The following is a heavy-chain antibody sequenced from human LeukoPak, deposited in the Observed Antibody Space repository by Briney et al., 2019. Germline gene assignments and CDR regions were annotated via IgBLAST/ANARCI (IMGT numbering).Heavy chain of an antibody. CDR3: ARVMGATRGMDV. Sequence: SETLSLTCTVSGASISSGGYYWGWIRQHPGKGLEWIGYIYYSASPYYSGSANYNPSLKSRLTISVDTSKNQFSLKVRSVAAAGTAVYYCARVMGATRGMDVWGQGTSVTVSS. CDR2: YIYYSASPYYSGSA. V-gene: IGHV4-39*07. CDR1: GASISSGGYY. J-gene: IGHJ6*02. D-gene: IGHD1-26*01.